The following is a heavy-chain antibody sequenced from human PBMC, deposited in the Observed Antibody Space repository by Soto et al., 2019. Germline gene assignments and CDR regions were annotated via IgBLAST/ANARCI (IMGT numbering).Heavy chain of an antibody. D-gene: IGHD2-21*01. CDR2: IGLSNSDT. Sequence: PVGSLRLSCADSGFSFKTYGMTWVRQAPGKGLEGVAHIGLSNSDTYYADSVKGRFTISRDNSKNMVYLQMNSLRDADTAVYYCVKGGAYCYNDCTRSYWGRGTLVTVS. CDR1: GFSFKTYG. J-gene: IGHJ4*02. CDR3: VKGGAYCYNDCTRSY. V-gene: IGHV3-23*01.